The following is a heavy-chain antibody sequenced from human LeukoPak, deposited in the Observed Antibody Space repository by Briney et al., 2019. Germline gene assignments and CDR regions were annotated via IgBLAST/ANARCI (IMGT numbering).Heavy chain of an antibody. V-gene: IGHV3-23*01. Sequence: GGSLRLSCATSGFTFTSVSMSWVRQAPGKGLEWVSAISGSGGSTYYADSVKGRFTISRDNSKNTLYLQMNSLRAEDTAVYYCAKGPATSYYYDSSGYSDYWGQGTLVTVSS. CDR3: AKGPATSYYYDSSGYSDY. CDR1: GFTFTSVS. CDR2: ISGSGGST. J-gene: IGHJ4*02. D-gene: IGHD3-22*01.